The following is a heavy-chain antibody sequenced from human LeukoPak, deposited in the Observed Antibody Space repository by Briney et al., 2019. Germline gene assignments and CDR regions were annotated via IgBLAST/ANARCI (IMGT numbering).Heavy chain of an antibody. CDR1: GFTFSSYA. J-gene: IGHJ4*02. D-gene: IGHD4-17*01. V-gene: IGHV3-23*01. CDR3: ARATTVTTLVKDY. CDR2: ISGSGGST. Sequence: HPGGSLRLSCAASGFTFSSYAMSWVRQAPGKGLEWVSAISGSGGSTYYADSVKGRFTISRDNSKNTLYLQMNSLRAEDTAVYYCARATTVTTLVKDYWGQGTLVTVSS.